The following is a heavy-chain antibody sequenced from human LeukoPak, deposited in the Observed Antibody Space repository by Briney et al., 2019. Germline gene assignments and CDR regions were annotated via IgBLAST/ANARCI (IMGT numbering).Heavy chain of an antibody. Sequence: GGSLRLSCAASGFTFSSYAMSWVRQAPGKGLEWVSAISGGGVSTFYTDSVKGRFTISRDNSKNTLYLQMHSLRDEDMAVYYCAKHGGQAVATIDYWGQGTLVIVSS. D-gene: IGHD6-19*01. V-gene: IGHV3-23*01. CDR1: GFTFSSYA. CDR3: AKHGGQAVATIDY. CDR2: ISGGGVST. J-gene: IGHJ4*02.